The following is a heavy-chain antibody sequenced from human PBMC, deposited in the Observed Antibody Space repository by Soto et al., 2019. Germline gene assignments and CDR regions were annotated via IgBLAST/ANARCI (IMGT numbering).Heavy chain of an antibody. D-gene: IGHD3-10*01. CDR2: TYYRSKWYN. Sequence: SQTLSLTCAISGDSVSSNSAAWNWIRQSPSRGLEWLGRTYYRSKWYNDYAVSVKSRITINPDTSKNQFSLQLNSVTPEDTAVYCCARGRVTMVRGVLNWFDPWGQGTLVTVSS. J-gene: IGHJ5*02. CDR3: ARGRVTMVRGVLNWFDP. CDR1: GDSVSSNSAA. V-gene: IGHV6-1*01.